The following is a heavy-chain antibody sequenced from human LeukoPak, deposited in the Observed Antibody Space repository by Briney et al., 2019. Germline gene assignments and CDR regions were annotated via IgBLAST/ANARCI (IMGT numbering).Heavy chain of an antibody. Sequence: GGSLRLSCAASGFTVSSNSMSWVRQAPGKGLEWVSVISGSDGSTYYADSVKGRFTISRDNSKNTLYLQMNSLRAEDTAVFYCAKPRGEEWLVGLYDAFDIWGQGTMVTVSS. D-gene: IGHD6-19*01. J-gene: IGHJ3*02. CDR3: AKPRGEEWLVGLYDAFDI. CDR1: GFTVSSNS. CDR2: ISGSDGST. V-gene: IGHV3-23*01.